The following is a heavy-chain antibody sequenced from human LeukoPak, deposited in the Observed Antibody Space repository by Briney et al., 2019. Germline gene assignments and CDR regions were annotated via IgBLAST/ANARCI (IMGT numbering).Heavy chain of an antibody. CDR2: INPSGGST. J-gene: IGHJ5*02. CDR1: VYTFTSYY. Sequence: ASVKVSCKASVYTFTSYYMHWVRQAPGQGLEWMGIINPSGGSTSYAQKFQGRVTMTRDTSTSTVYMELSSLRSEDTAVYYCAREIVLVVTRQTCFDPRGQGTLVTVSS. D-gene: IGHD2-8*02. V-gene: IGHV1-46*01. CDR3: AREIVLVVTRQTCFDP.